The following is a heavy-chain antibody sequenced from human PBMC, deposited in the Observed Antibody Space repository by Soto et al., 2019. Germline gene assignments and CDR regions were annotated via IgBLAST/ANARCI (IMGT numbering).Heavy chain of an antibody. V-gene: IGHV3-30-3*01. D-gene: IGHD5-12*01. CDR3: ARDPLPRDGYRPGGAFDI. J-gene: IGHJ3*02. CDR2: ISYDGSNK. CDR1: GFTFSSYA. Sequence: QVQLVESGGGVVQPGRSLRLSCAASGFTFSSYAMHWVRQAPGKGLEWVAVISYDGSNKYYADSVKGRFTISRDNSKNTLYLQMNSLRAEDRAVYYCARDPLPRDGYRPGGAFDIWGQGTMVTVSS.